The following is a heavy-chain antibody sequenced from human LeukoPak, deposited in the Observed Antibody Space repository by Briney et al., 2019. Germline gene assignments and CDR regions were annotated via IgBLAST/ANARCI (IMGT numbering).Heavy chain of an antibody. CDR1: GYSISSGYY. V-gene: IGHV4-38-2*01. CDR3: ARRYSSSWYALNWFDP. CDR2: IYYSGST. D-gene: IGHD6-13*01. J-gene: IGHJ5*02. Sequence: ASETLSLTCAVSGYSISSGYYWGWIRQPPGKGLEWIGSIYYSGSTYYNPSLKSRVTISVDTSKNQFSLKLSSVTAADTAVYYCARRYSSSWYALNWFDPWGQGTLVTVSS.